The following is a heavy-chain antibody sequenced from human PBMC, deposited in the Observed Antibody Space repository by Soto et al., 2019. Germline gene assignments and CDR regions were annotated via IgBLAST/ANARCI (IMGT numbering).Heavy chain of an antibody. CDR1: GFFFSTYA. D-gene: IGHD3-10*01. V-gene: IGHV3-23*01. CDR3: AKDLFPTSGQRFFFES. J-gene: IGHJ4*02. CDR2: ILHDETP. Sequence: GGSLRLSCAASGFFFSTYAMTWVRQAPGRGLEWVSTILHDETPFYTDSVKGRFTISRDNVRGTLYLQMNGLRVEDAAQYYCAKDLFPTSGQRFFFESWGQGTLVTVSS.